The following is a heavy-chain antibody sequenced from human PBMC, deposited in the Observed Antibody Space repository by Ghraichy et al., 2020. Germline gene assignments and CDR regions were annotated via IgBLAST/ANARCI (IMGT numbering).Heavy chain of an antibody. D-gene: IGHD2-21*01. CDR2: ISGSGGST. CDR3: AKGLSRVIATRYHDAFDI. J-gene: IGHJ3*02. V-gene: IGHV3-23*01. Sequence: VSAISGSGGSTYYADSVKGRFTISRDNSKNTLYLQMNSLSAADTAVYYCAKGLSRVIATRYHDAFDIWGKGTMVNVSS.